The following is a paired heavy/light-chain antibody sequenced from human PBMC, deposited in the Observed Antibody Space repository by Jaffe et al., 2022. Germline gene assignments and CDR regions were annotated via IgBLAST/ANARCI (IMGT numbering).Light chain of an antibody. Sequence: EIVLTQSPATLSLSPGERATLSCRASQSVSSYLAWYQQKPGQAPRLLIYDASNRATGIPARFSGSGSGTDFTLTISSLEPEDFAVYYCQQRSNGWTFGQGTKVEIK. V-gene: IGKV3-11*01. CDR3: QQRSNGWT. CDR1: QSVSSY. J-gene: IGKJ1*01. CDR2: DAS.
Heavy chain of an antibody. CDR1: GGSISSGSYY. CDR2: IYTSGST. D-gene: IGHD3-3*02. J-gene: IGHJ6*03. CDR3: ARASVGPRALYYYYYYYMDV. V-gene: IGHV4-61*02. Sequence: QVQLQESGPGLVKPSQTLSLTCTVSGGSISSGSYYWSWIRQPAGKGLEWIGRIYTSGSTNYNPSLKSRVTISVDTSKNQFSLKLSSVTAADTAVYYCARASVGPRALYYYYYYYMDVWGKGTTVTVSS.